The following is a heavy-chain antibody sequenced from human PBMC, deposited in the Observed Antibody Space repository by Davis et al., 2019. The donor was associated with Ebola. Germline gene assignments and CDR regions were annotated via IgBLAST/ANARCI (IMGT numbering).Heavy chain of an antibody. Sequence: MPSETLSLTCAVYGGSFSGYYWSWIRQPPGKGLEWIREINHSGSTNYNPSLKSRVTISVDTSKNHFSLKLSSVTAADTAVYYCARKRREVDENFDYWGQGTLVTVSS. CDR2: INHSGST. D-gene: IGHD6-25*01. CDR3: ARKRREVDENFDY. CDR1: GGSFSGYY. V-gene: IGHV4-34*01. J-gene: IGHJ4*02.